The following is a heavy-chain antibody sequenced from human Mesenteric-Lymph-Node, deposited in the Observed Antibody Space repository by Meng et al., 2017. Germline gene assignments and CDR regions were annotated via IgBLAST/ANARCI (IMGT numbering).Heavy chain of an antibody. CDR2: ISGSGGTT. CDR3: AKQALSPHFDY. CDR1: GFTFRSFA. V-gene: IGHV3-23*01. J-gene: IGHJ4*02. Sequence: EVQLLESGGGLVQPGGSLILSCAASGFTFRSFAMTWVRQAPGKGLEWVSAISGSGGTTYYADAVKGRFTISRDNSKNTLFLQVNSLRAEDTAVYYCAKQALSPHFDYWGQGTLVTVSS.